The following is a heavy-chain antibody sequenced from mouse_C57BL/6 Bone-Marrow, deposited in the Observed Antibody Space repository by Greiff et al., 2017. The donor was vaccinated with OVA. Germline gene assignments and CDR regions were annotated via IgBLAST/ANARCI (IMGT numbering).Heavy chain of an antibody. CDR3: ARVTGGDY. D-gene: IGHD4-1*01. J-gene: IGHJ2*01. V-gene: IGHV3-6*01. CDR2: ISYDGSN. Sequence: EVKLVESGPGLVKPSQSLSLTCSVTGYSITSGYYWNWIRQFPGNKLEWMGYISYDGSNNYNPSLKNRIAITRDTSKNQFFLKLKSVTTEDTATYYCARVTGGDYWGQGTTLTVSS. CDR1: GYSITSGYY.